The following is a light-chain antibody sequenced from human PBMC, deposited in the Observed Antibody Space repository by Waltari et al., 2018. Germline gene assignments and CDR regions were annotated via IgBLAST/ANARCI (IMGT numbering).Light chain of an antibody. CDR2: GAS. V-gene: IGKV1-39*01. J-gene: IGKJ1*01. CDR1: QNIRTY. CDR3: QQSFSSPWT. Sequence: DIQMTQSPSSLSASIGDTITVTCRASQNIRTYLNWYQQKPAKAPKLLIFGASSLPRGVPSRFTGSASGTEFTLTITNLQPDDFATYLCQQSFSSPWTFGQGTTV.